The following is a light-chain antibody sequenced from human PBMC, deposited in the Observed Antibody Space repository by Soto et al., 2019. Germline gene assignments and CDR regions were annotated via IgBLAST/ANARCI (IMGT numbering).Light chain of an antibody. CDR1: QGISTY. CDR3: QQLDDYPIT. J-gene: IGKJ5*01. V-gene: IGKV1-9*01. CDR2: GTS. Sequence: DIHLTQSPSFLSASVGDRVTITCRASQGISTYLAWYQQKPGQVPKLLIYGTSTLQSGVPSRFRGNRSGADFTLTITSVQPEDFATYYCQQLDDYPITFGQGTRLEI.